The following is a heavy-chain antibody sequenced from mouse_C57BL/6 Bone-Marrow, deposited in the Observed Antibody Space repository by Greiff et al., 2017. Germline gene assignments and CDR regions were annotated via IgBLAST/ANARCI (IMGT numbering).Heavy chain of an antibody. D-gene: IGHD2-3*01. Sequence: VQLNESGAELVRPGASVKLSCTASGFNIKDDYMHWVKQRPEQGLEWIGWIDPENGDTEYASKFQGKATITADTSSNTAYLQLSSLTSEDTAVYYCTTDDGYFSWFAYWGQGTLVTVSA. V-gene: IGHV14-4*01. CDR3: TTDDGYFSWFAY. CDR2: IDPENGDT. CDR1: GFNIKDDY. J-gene: IGHJ3*01.